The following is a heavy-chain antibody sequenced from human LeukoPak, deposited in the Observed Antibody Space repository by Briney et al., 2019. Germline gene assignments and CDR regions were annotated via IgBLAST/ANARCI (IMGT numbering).Heavy chain of an antibody. CDR3: ARGRRGYDFWSGYYYWFDP. V-gene: IGHV4-4*09. Sequence: SETLSLTCTVSGGSISSYYWSWIRQPPGKGLEWIGYIYTSGSTNYNPSLKSRVTISVDTSKNQFSLKLSSVTAADTAVYYCARGRRGYDFWSGYYYWFDPWGQGTLVTVSS. D-gene: IGHD3-3*01. CDR1: GGSISSYY. CDR2: IYTSGST. J-gene: IGHJ5*02.